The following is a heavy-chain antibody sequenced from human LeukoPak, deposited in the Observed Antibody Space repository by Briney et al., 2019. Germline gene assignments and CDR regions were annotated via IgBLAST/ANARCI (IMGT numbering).Heavy chain of an antibody. Sequence: GGSVKVSCKASGYTFIGHYIHWVRQAPGQGLEWMGWISPNSDATKYSQKFQGRVTMTRDTSISTTYMDLTRLTSDDTAVYYCARGPEYGGTIDYWGQGTLVTVSS. CDR3: ARGPEYGGTIDY. J-gene: IGHJ4*02. V-gene: IGHV1-2*02. CDR2: ISPNSDAT. D-gene: IGHD4-23*01. CDR1: GYTFIGHY.